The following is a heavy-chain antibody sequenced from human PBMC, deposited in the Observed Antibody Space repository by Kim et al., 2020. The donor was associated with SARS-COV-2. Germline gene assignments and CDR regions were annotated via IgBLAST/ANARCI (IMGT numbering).Heavy chain of an antibody. CDR2: IIPIFGTT. D-gene: IGHD3-10*01. CDR3: ARANYYGSGSYYVPLYYFDY. J-gene: IGHJ4*02. V-gene: IGHV1-69*13. CDR1: GDTFSSYV. Sequence: SVTVSCKASGDTFSSYVISWVRQAPGQGLEWMGGIIPIFGTTNYAQKFQGRVTIAADESTTTAYMELSSLRSEDTAVYYCARANYYGSGSYYVPLYYFDYWAQGTLVTVSS.